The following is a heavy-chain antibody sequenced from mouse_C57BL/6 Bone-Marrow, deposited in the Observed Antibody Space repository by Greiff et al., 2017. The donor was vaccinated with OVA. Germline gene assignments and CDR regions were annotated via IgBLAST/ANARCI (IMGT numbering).Heavy chain of an antibody. CDR1: GYSITSDY. CDR2: ISYSGST. CDR3: ARYHPLWLRLRSYWYFDV. J-gene: IGHJ1*03. V-gene: IGHV3-8*01. Sequence: EVKLEESGPGLAKPSQTLSLTCSVTGYSITSDYWNWIRKFPGNKLEYMGYISYSGSTYYNPSLKSRISITRDTSKNQYYLQLNSVTTEDTATYYCARYHPLWLRLRSYWYFDVWGTGTTVTVSS. D-gene: IGHD2-2*01.